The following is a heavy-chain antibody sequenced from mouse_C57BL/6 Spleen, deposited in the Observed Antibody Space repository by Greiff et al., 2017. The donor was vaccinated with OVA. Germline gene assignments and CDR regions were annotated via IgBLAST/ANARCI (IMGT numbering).Heavy chain of an antibody. CDR1: GYTFTDYE. CDR2: IDPETGGT. J-gene: IGHJ3*01. CDR3: TRTDYGSSFAWFAY. V-gene: IGHV1-15*01. D-gene: IGHD1-1*01. Sequence: VQLKESGAELVRPGASVTLSCKASGYTFTDYEMHWVKQTPVHGLEWIGAIDPETGGTAYNQKFKGKAILTADKSSSTAYMELRSLTSEDSAVYYCTRTDYGSSFAWFAYWGQGTLVTVSA.